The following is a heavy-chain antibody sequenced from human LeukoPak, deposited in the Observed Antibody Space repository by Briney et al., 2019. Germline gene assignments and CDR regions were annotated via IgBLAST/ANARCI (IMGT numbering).Heavy chain of an antibody. CDR3: ARVYLVPYDSSGYSSYDY. D-gene: IGHD3-22*01. CDR1: GFTFSSYW. Sequence: PGGSLRLSCAASGFTFSSYWMHWVRQAPGKGLVWVSRINSDGSSTSYADSVKGRFTISRDNAKNTLYLQMNSLRAEDTAVYYCARVYLVPYDSSGYSSYDYWGQGTLVTVSS. V-gene: IGHV3-74*01. J-gene: IGHJ4*02. CDR2: INSDGSST.